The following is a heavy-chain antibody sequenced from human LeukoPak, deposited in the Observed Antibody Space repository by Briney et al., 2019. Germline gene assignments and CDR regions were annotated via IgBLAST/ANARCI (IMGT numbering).Heavy chain of an antibody. J-gene: IGHJ4*02. CDR2: INPSDGYT. CDR3: AMSDY. Sequence: GASVKVSCKASGYSFTTYYMHWVRQAPGQGLEWMGIINPSDGYTSYAQKFQGRVTMSRDTSTSTVYMELSSLGSEDTAVYYCAMSDYWGQGTLVTVSS. CDR1: GYSFTTYY. V-gene: IGHV1-46*01.